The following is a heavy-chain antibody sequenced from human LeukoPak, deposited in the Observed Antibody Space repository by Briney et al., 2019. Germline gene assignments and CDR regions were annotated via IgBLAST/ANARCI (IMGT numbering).Heavy chain of an antibody. J-gene: IGHJ4*02. V-gene: IGHV1-18*01. CDR3: ARKDYYYDSSGYYNFDY. CDR2: ISAYNGNT. CDR1: GYTFTSYG. Sequence: ASVKVSCKASGYTFTSYGISWVRQAPGQGLEWMGWISAYNGNTNYAQKLQGRVTMTTDTFTSTAYMELRSLRSDDTAVYYCARKDYYYDSSGYYNFDYWGQGTLVTVSS. D-gene: IGHD3-22*01.